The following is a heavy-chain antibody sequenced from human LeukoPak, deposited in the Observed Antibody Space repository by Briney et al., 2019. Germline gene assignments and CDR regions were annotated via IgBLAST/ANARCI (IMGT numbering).Heavy chain of an antibody. V-gene: IGHV4-34*01. CDR3: ARGLADPSLLWFGELLRRYYGMDV. J-gene: IGHJ6*02. D-gene: IGHD3-10*01. Sequence: SETLSLTCAVHGGSFSGYYGSWIRQPPGKGLEWIGEINHSGSTNYNPSLKSRVTISVDTSKNQFSLKLSSVTAADTAVYYCARGLADPSLLWFGELLRRYYGMDVWGQGTTVTVSS. CDR2: INHSGST. CDR1: GGSFSGYY.